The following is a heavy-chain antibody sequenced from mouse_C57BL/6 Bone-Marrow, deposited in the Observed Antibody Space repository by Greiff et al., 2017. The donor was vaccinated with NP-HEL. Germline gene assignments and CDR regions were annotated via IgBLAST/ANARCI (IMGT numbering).Heavy chain of an antibody. CDR1: GYTFTSYW. D-gene: IGHD2-3*01. CDR3: ARKGGAGWLLLGNYFDY. V-gene: IGHV1-61*01. CDR2: IYPSDSET. Sequence: QVQLKQPGAELVRPGSSVKLSCKASGYTFTSYWMDWVKQRPGQGLEWIGNIYPSDSETHYNQKFKDKATLTVDKSSSTAYMQLSSLTSEDSAVYYCARKGGAGWLLLGNYFDYWGQGTTLTVSS. J-gene: IGHJ2*01.